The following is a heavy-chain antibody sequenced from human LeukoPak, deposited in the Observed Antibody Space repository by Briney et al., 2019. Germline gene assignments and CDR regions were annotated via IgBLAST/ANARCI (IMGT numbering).Heavy chain of an antibody. CDR1: GYTFTMYY. D-gene: IGHD3-16*01. V-gene: IGHV1-46*01. Sequence: ASVKVSCKASGYTFTMYYIHWVRQAPGQGLEWLGLINPSDGATTYAQRFQGRVTMTRDMSTTTVYMDLRSLRADDTAGCFCAREQRGGLSGNLGGLFASYYTYYYTDVWGRGTTVTVSS. CDR3: AREQRGGLSGNLGGLFASYYTYYYTDV. J-gene: IGHJ6*03. CDR2: INPSDGAT.